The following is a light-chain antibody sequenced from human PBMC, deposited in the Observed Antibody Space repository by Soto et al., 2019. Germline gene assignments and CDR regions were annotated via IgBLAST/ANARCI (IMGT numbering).Light chain of an antibody. CDR1: ARLLHKNGYNY. J-gene: IGKJ1*01. CDR2: LGS. CDR3: MQPLENFRT. Sequence: IVMTQSPLSLSVTPGEAASISCMSSARLLHKNGYNYVDWYMQKPGQSPQLLIYLGSNRASGVPDRFSGSGSDTYFTLDISRVEADDVGVYYCMQPLENFRTFGQGTKVDTK. V-gene: IGKV2-28*01.